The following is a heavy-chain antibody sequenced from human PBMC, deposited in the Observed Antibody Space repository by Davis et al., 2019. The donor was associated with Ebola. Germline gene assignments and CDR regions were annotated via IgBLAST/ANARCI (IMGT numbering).Heavy chain of an antibody. CDR3: ARQRAYGDLYYGMDV. D-gene: IGHD4-17*01. CDR2: IFYSGTT. Sequence: SETLSLTCTVFGGSISSGDHYWNWIRQPPGKGLEWIGFIFYSGTTYYNPSLRSRVTISVDRSRDQFSLSLRAVTAADTAVYYCARQRAYGDLYYGMDVWGQGTAVYVSS. CDR1: GGSISSGDHY. J-gene: IGHJ6*02. V-gene: IGHV4-30-4*01.